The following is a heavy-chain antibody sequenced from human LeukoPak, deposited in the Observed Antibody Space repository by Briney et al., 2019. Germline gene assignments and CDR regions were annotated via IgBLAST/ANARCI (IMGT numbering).Heavy chain of an antibody. CDR1: GGSISGFF. CDR3: ARDLELERNRWNYFES. CDR2: VHYSGDT. D-gene: IGHD1-1*01. V-gene: IGHV4-59*01. J-gene: IGHJ4*02. Sequence: SETLSLTCTVAGGSISGFFCSWIRQPPGKGLEWIASVHYSGDTKYNPSLKSRVSLSFDTSKQQFSLRLSSVTAADTAVYYCARDLELERNRWNYFESWGQGTLVTVSS.